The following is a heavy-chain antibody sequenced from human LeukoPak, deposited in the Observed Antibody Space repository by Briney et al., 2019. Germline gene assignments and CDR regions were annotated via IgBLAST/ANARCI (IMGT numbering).Heavy chain of an antibody. CDR2: IYYSGST. D-gene: IGHD1-7*01. J-gene: IGHJ4*02. Sequence: SQTLSLTCTVSGGSISSGGYYWSWIRQHPGKGLEWIGYIYYSGSTYYNPSLKSRVTISVDTSKNQFSLKLSSVTAADTAVYYCARAGWNWNYALDYWGQETLVTVSS. V-gene: IGHV4-31*03. CDR3: ARAGWNWNYALDY. CDR1: GGSISSGGYY.